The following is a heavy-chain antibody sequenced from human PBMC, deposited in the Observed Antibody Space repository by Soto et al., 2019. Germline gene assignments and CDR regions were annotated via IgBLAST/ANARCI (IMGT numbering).Heavy chain of an antibody. Sequence: EVQLLESGGGLVQPGGSLRLSCAASGFSFNTYAMSWVRQARGNGPEWVSTVSTSGGSTYSADSVKGRFTISRDNSKNTVHLQMNSLRAEDTAVYYCAKTMGDCSGGSCYGAYSMDVWGQGITVTVSS. CDR3: AKTMGDCSGGSCYGAYSMDV. CDR2: VSTSGGST. D-gene: IGHD2-15*01. V-gene: IGHV3-23*01. J-gene: IGHJ6*02. CDR1: GFSFNTYA.